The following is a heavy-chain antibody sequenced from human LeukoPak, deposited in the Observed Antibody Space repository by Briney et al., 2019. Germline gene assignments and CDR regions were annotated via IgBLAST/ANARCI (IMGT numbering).Heavy chain of an antibody. V-gene: IGHV4-4*07. Sequence: SETLSLTCTVSGGSINTYYWNWLRQPAGQRLEWIGRIYDSGSANYNPSLMSRVTMSADTSKKQYSLRLTSVTAADTAVYYCARGAGGGGYGAFDIWGQGTMVTVSS. CDR1: GGSINTYY. CDR2: IYDSGSA. J-gene: IGHJ3*02. CDR3: ARGAGGGGYGAFDI. D-gene: IGHD2-15*01.